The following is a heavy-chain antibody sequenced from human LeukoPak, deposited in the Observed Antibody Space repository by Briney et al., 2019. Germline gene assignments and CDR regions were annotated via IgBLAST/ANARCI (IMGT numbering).Heavy chain of an antibody. CDR1: GGSISSYY. D-gene: IGHD3-3*01. CDR2: IYTSGST. V-gene: IGHV4-4*09. CDR3: ARHFDWSGYYWYFDY. Sequence: SETLSLTCTVSGGSISSYYWSWIRQPPGKGLEWIGYIYTSGSTNYNPSLKSRVTISVDTSKNQFSLKLSSVTAADTAVYYCARHFDWSGYYWYFDYWGQGTLVTVSS. J-gene: IGHJ4*02.